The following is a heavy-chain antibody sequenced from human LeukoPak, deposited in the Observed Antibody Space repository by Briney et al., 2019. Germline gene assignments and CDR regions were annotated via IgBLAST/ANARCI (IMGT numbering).Heavy chain of an antibody. V-gene: IGHV4-59*08. D-gene: IGHD6-19*01. CDR3: ARRVAVAGFDY. Sequence: SETLSLTCTVSGGSISSYYWSWIRQPPGKGLEWIGYIYYSGSTNYNPSLKSRVTISVDTSKNQFSLKLSSVTAADTAVYYRARRVAVAGFDYWGQGTLVTVSS. CDR1: GGSISSYY. J-gene: IGHJ4*02. CDR2: IYYSGST.